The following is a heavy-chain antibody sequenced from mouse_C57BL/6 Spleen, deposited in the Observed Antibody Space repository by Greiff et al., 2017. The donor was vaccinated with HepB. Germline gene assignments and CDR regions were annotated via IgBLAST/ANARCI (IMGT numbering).Heavy chain of an antibody. V-gene: IGHV5-4*01. Sequence: EVKLVESGGGLVKPGGSLKLSCAASGFTFSSYAMSWVRQTPEKRLEWVATISDGGSYTYYPDNVKGRFTISRDNAKNNLYLQMSHLKSEDTAMYYCAREGEYDWYFDVWGTGTTVTVSS. CDR2: ISDGGSYT. D-gene: IGHD2-13*01. CDR1: GFTFSSYA. J-gene: IGHJ1*03. CDR3: AREGEYDWYFDV.